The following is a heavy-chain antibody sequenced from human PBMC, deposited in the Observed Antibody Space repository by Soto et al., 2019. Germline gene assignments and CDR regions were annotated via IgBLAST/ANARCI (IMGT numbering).Heavy chain of an antibody. Sequence: PSETLSLTCTVSGGPISSGDYYWSWIRQPPGKGLEWIGYIYYSGSTYYNPSLKSRVTMSVDTSKNQFSLKLSSVTAADTAVYYCARDPLPYLGHGQCDEHWGRGPLVTVSS. CDR1: GGPISSGDYY. D-gene: IGHD4-17*01. J-gene: IGHJ2*01. CDR3: ARDPLPYLGHGQCDEH. V-gene: IGHV4-30-4*01. CDR2: IYYSGST.